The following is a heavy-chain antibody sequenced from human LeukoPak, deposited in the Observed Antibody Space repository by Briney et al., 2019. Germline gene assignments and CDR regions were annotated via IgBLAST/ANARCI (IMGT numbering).Heavy chain of an antibody. CDR3: ANGDYVWGSYRSLDY. V-gene: IGHV3-23*01. CDR2: ISGSGGST. J-gene: IGHJ4*02. Sequence: PGGSLRLSCAASGFTFSSYAMSWVRQAPGKGLEWVSAISGSGGSTYYADSVKGRFTISRDNSKNTLYLQMNSLRAEDTAVYYCANGDYVWGSYRSLDYWGQGTLVTVSS. CDR1: GFTFSSYA. D-gene: IGHD3-16*02.